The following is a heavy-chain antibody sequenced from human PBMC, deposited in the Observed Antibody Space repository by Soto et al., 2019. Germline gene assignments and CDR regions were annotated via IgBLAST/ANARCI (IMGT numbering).Heavy chain of an antibody. CDR1: GFTFSNAW. J-gene: IGHJ4*02. V-gene: IGHV3-15*01. CDR2: IKSKTDGGTT. D-gene: IGHD4-17*01. Sequence: GGFLRLSCTASGFTFSNAWMTWVRQAPGKGLEWVGRIKSKTDGGTTDYAAPVKGRFTISRDDSKNTMYLQMNSLKTEDTAVYYCSYGANYYFDYWGQGALVTVSS. CDR3: SYGANYYFDY.